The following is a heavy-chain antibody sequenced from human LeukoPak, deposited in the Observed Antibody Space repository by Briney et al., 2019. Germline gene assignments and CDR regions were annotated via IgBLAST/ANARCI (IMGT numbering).Heavy chain of an antibody. Sequence: SETLSLTCTVSGGSLSSGGYYWSWIRQHPGTGLEWIGYIYYSGSTYYNPSLKSRVTISVDTSKSQFSLKLSSVTAADTAVYYCARVEAAGTGRVDPWGQGTLVTVSS. D-gene: IGHD6-13*01. J-gene: IGHJ5*02. V-gene: IGHV4-31*03. CDR2: IYYSGST. CDR1: GGSLSSGGYY. CDR3: ARVEAAGTGRVDP.